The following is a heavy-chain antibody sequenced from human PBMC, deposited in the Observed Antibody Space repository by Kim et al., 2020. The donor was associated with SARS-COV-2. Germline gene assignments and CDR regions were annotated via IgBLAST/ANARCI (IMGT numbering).Heavy chain of an antibody. CDR2: ISSNGGST. CDR3: VKGTRYSSSSLFDP. CDR1: GFTFSSYA. V-gene: IGHV3-64D*06. J-gene: IGHJ5*02. Sequence: GGSLRLSCSASGFTFSSYAMHWVRQAPGKGLEYVSAISSNGGSTYYADSVKGRFTISRDNSKNTLYLQMSSLRAEDTAVYYCVKGTRYSSSSLFDPWGQGTLVTVSS. D-gene: IGHD6-6*01.